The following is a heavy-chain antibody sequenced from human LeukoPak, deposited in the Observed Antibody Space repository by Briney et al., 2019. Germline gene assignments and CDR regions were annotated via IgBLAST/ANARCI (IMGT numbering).Heavy chain of an antibody. J-gene: IGHJ4*02. CDR2: ISSSSSYI. D-gene: IGHD3-3*01. CDR3: ARVPNMERLDWPHLDY. V-gene: IGHV3-21*01. CDR1: GFTFSSYS. Sequence: PGGSLRLSCAASGFTFSSYSMNWVRQAPGKGLEWVSSISSSSSYIYYADSVKGRFTISRDNAKNSLYLQMNSLRAEDTAVYYCARVPNMERLDWPHLDYWAREPWSPSPQ.